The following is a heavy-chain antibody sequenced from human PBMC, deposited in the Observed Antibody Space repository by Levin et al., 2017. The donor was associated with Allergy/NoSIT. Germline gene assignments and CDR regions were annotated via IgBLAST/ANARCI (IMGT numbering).Heavy chain of an antibody. CDR1: GGSISSSY. V-gene: IGHV4-4*07. D-gene: IGHD2-15*01. J-gene: IGHJ6*02. CDR3: ARAVQLGYCSGGSCYGYGMDV. Sequence: SQTLSLTCTVSGGSISSSYWSWLRQPAGKGLEWIGRIYTSGSTNYNPSLKSRVTMSVDTSKNQFSLKLSSVTAADTAVYYCARAVQLGYCSGGSCYGYGMDVWGQGTTVTVSS. CDR2: IYTSGST.